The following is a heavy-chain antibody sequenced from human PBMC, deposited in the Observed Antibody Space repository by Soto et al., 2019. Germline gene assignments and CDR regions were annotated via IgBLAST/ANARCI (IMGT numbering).Heavy chain of an antibody. CDR1: GFTFSSYG. J-gene: IGHJ6*02. Sequence: PGGSLRLSCAASGFTFSSYGMHWVRQAPGKGLEWVAVISYDGSNKYYADSVKGRFTISRDNSKNTLYLQMNSLRAEDTAAYYCAKDLNYDFWSGPNGMDVWGQGTTVTVSS. D-gene: IGHD3-3*01. V-gene: IGHV3-30*18. CDR3: AKDLNYDFWSGPNGMDV. CDR2: ISYDGSNK.